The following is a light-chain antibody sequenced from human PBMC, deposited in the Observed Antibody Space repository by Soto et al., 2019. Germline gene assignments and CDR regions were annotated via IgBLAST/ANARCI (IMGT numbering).Light chain of an antibody. CDR1: QGISNY. J-gene: IGKJ2*01. Sequence: DIQMTQSPSSLSASVGDRVTITCRASQGISNYLAWYQQKPGKVPKLLIYAASTLQSGVPSRFSGSGSGTDFTLTISSLQPEDVATYYCQKYNSAAPLYKFGQGTKLESK. V-gene: IGKV1-27*01. CDR2: AAS. CDR3: QKYNSAAPLYK.